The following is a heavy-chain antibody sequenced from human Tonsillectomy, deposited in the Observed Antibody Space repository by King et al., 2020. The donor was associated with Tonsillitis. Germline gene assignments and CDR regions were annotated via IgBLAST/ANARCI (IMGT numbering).Heavy chain of an antibody. J-gene: IGHJ6*02. CDR1: GFSLSNAGMS. V-gene: IGHV2-26*01. Sequence: VTLKESGPVLVKPTETLTLTCTVSGFSLSNAGMSVSWIRQPPGKALELLAHIFSNYEKSYITSLNSRLTISKETSKSQVVLTMTNMDPVDTATYFCSRVTTVTKSYYYYGMDVWGPGTTVTVSS. CDR3: SRVTTVTKSYYYYGMDV. CDR2: IFSNYEK. D-gene: IGHD4-17*01.